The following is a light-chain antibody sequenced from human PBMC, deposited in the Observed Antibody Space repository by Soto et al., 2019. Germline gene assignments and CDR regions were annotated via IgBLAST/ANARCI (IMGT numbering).Light chain of an antibody. CDR2: GNS. V-gene: IGLV1-40*01. J-gene: IGLJ3*02. CDR3: QSYDSSLSGWV. CDR1: SSNIGAGYD. Sequence: QSVLTQPPSVSGAPGQRVTISCTGSSSNIGAGYDVHWYQQLPGTAPKLLIYGNSNRPSGVPDRFSGSKSGTSASLAITGLQAEDGADYYCQSYDSSLSGWVFGGGTKVTVL.